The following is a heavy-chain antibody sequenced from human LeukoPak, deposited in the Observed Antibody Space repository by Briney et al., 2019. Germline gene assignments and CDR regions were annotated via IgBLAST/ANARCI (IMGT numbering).Heavy chain of an antibody. CDR3: ARTTYYYDSSGYYLVYYFDY. Sequence: TSGTLSLTCAVSGGSISSSNWWSWVRQPPGKGLEWIGEIYHSGSTNYNPSLKSRVTISVDKSKNQFSLKLSSVTAADTAVYYCARTTYYYDSSGYYLVYYFDYWGQGTLVTVSS. J-gene: IGHJ4*02. D-gene: IGHD3-22*01. CDR1: GGSISSSNW. CDR2: IYHSGST. V-gene: IGHV4-4*02.